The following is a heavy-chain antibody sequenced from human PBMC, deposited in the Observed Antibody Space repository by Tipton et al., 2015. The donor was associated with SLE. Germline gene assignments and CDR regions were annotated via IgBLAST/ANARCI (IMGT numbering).Heavy chain of an antibody. CDR2: IYYNGNT. CDR3: ASPGGGSGSFDAFDI. D-gene: IGHD3-10*01. J-gene: IGHJ3*02. V-gene: IGHV4-59*11. Sequence: TLSLTCTVFGGSLSNHYWSWIRQPPGKGLERIGYIYYNGNTYYNPSLKSRATISADTSNNEFSLRLTSVTAADTAIYYCASPGGGSGSFDAFDIWGQGTMVTVSS. CDR1: GGSLSNHY.